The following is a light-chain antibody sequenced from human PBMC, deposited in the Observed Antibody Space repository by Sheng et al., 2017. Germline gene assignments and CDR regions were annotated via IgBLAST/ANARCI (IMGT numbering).Light chain of an antibody. Sequence: EIVMTQSPATLSVSPGERATVSCRASQSVSSDLAWYQQKPGQAPRLLIYGASTRATGIPARFSASGSGTDFTLTISSLQSEDFAVYCCQQYYQWPLTFGGGTKVEYQT. V-gene: IGKV3-15*01. CDR3: QQYYQWPLT. J-gene: IGKJ4*01. CDR2: GAS. CDR1: QSVSSD.